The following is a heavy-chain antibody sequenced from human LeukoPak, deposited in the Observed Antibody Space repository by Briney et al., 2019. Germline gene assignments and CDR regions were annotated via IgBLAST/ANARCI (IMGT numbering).Heavy chain of an antibody. CDR2: INPNSGGT. CDR3: AREFDSSSWSDY. Sequence: ASVKVSCKASGYTFTGYYMHWVRQAPGQGLEWMGWINPNSGGTNYAQKFQGRVTMTRDTSISTAYMELSRLRSDDTAVYYCAREFDSSSWSDYWGRGTLVTVSS. J-gene: IGHJ4*02. V-gene: IGHV1-2*02. CDR1: GYTFTGYY. D-gene: IGHD6-13*01.